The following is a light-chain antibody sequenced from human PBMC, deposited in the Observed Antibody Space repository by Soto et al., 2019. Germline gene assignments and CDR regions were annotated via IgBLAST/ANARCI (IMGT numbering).Light chain of an antibody. Sequence: EIGLTQSPATLSLSPGERATLSCRASQSVSSYLAWYQQKPGQAPRLLIYDASNRATGIPARFSGSGSGTDFTLTISSLEPEDFAVYYCQQRRTFRQGTKVDIK. CDR3: QQRRT. J-gene: IGKJ1*01. CDR2: DAS. V-gene: IGKV3-11*01. CDR1: QSVSSY.